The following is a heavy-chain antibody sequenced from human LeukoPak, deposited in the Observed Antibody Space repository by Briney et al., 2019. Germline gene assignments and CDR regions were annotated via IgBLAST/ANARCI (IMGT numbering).Heavy chain of an antibody. D-gene: IGHD3-9*01. J-gene: IGHJ4*02. CDR3: ARADILTGYQDDY. CDR1: GFTFSSYT. V-gene: IGHV3-23*01. CDR2: ISAGGGNT. Sequence: GGSLRLSCAASGFTFSSYTMSWVRHAPGKGLEWVSGISAGGGNTYYADSVKGRFTISRDNSKNTLYLQMNSLRAEDTAVYYCARADILTGYQDDYWGQGTLVTVSS.